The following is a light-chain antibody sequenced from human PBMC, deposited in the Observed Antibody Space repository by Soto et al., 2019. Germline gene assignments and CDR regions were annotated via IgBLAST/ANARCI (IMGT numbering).Light chain of an antibody. V-gene: IGKV3-15*01. CDR3: QQYNNWPPLN. CDR1: HSVSSN. J-gene: IGKJ4*01. CDR2: GAS. Sequence: EIVMTQSPATLSVSPGERATLSCSASHSVSSNLAWYQQKPGQAPRLLIYGASTMATGIRARFSGSGSGTEGTHTISSLQSEDFAVYYWQQYNNWPPLNFGGGTKVEIK.